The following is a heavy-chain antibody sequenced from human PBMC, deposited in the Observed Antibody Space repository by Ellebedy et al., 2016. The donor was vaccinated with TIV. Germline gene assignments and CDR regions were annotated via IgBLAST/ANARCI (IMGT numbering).Heavy chain of an antibody. CDR3: ARATPHYYGSGELDY. J-gene: IGHJ4*02. V-gene: IGHV1-69*13. CDR2: IIPIFGTA. CDR1: GGTFSSYA. Sequence: AASVKVSCKASGGTFSSYAISWVRQAPGQGLEWMGGIIPIFGTANYAQKFQGRVTITADESTSTAYMELSSLRSEDTAVDYCARATPHYYGSGELDYWGQGTLVTVSS. D-gene: IGHD3-10*01.